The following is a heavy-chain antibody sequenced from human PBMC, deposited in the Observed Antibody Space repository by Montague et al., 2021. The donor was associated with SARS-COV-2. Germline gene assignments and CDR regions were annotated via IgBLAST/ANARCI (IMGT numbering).Heavy chain of an antibody. D-gene: IGHD4-17*01. Sequence: SLRLSCAASGFTFSSYWMSWVRQAPGKGLEWVANIKQDGSEEYYXDSVKGRFTISRDNAKNSLYLQMSSLRAEDTGVYYCTRDRDYGDYLNWFNPWGQGTLVTVSS. CDR1: GFTFSSYW. V-gene: IGHV3-7*01. CDR3: TRDRDYGDYLNWFNP. CDR2: IKQDGSEE. J-gene: IGHJ5*02.